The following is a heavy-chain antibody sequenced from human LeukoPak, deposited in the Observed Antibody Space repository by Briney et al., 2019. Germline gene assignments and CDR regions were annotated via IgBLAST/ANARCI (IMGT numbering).Heavy chain of an antibody. CDR2: IWYGGSNK. J-gene: IGHJ4*02. Sequence: PGGSLRLSCAASGFTFSSYAMHWVRQAPGKGLEWVAVIWYGGSNKYYADSVKGRFTISRDNSKNTLYLQMNSLRAEDTAVYYCARDKGFDYWGQGTLVTVSS. V-gene: IGHV3-30*04. CDR3: ARDKGFDY. CDR1: GFTFSSYA.